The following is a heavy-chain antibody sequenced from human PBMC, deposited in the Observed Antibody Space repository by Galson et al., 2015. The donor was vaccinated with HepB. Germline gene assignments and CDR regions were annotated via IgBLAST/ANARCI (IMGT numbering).Heavy chain of an antibody. D-gene: IGHD3-3*01. CDR1: GGSISSYY. V-gene: IGHV4-4*07. CDR2: IYTSGST. Sequence: SETLSLTCTVSGGSISSYYWSWIRQPAGKGMEWIGRIYTSGSTNYTPSLKSRVTMSVETSKNQFSLKLSSVTAADTAVYYCARGTDDFWSGPPFDYWGQGTLVTVSS. CDR3: ARGTDDFWSGPPFDY. J-gene: IGHJ4*02.